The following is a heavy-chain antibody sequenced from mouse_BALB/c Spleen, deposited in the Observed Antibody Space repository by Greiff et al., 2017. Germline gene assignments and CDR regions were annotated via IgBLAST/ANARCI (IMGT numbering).Heavy chain of an antibody. D-gene: IGHD2-12*01. V-gene: IGHV1-55*01. CDR1: GYNFTSYW. Sequence: VQLQQPGAELVKPGTSVKLSCKASGYNFTSYWINWVKLRPGQGLEWIGDIYPGSGSTNYNEKFKSKATLTVDTSSSTAYMQLSSLASEDSALYDCARSLTTGFAYWGQGTLVTVSA. CDR3: ARSLTTGFAY. J-gene: IGHJ3*01. CDR2: IYPGSGST.